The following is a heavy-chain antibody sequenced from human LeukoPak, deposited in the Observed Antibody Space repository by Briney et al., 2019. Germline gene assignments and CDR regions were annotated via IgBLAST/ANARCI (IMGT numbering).Heavy chain of an antibody. D-gene: IGHD3-22*01. CDR2: IGSSGSPI. V-gene: IGHV3-11*01. CDR3: AKTLRNSSGYWGRGYQYYYVDV. J-gene: IGHJ6*03. CDR1: EFTFSDYY. Sequence: PGGSLRLSCAASEFTFSDYYMSWIRQAPGKGLEWVSYIGSSGSPINYADSVKGRFTISRDNAKNSLYLQMNSLRAEDTAVYYCAKTLRNSSGYWGRGYQYYYVDVWGKGTTVTVSS.